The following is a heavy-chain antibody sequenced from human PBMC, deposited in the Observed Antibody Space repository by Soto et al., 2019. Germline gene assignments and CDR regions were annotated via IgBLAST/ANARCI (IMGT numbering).Heavy chain of an antibody. CDR1: GFTFSSYA. V-gene: IGHV3-64D*06. Sequence: GGSLRLSCSASGFTFSSYAMHWVRQAPGKGLEYVSAIRSNGGSTYYADSVKGRFTISRDTSKNTLYLQMSNLRAEDKAGYYCVTLNDAFDIWGQGTMVTVSS. CDR3: VTLNDAFDI. CDR2: IRSNGGST. J-gene: IGHJ3*02.